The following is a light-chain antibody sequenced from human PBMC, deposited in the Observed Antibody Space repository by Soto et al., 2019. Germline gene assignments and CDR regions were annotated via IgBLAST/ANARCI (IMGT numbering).Light chain of an antibody. CDR3: QQYDSSLLT. J-gene: IGKJ4*01. CDR2: GAS. Sequence: EIVLTQSPGTLSLSPGERATLSCRASQRVSSSFLAWYQQKPGQAPRLLIYGASSRATGIPDRFSGSGSGTDFTLTISRLEPEDLAVYYYQQYDSSLLTFGGGTKVDIK. CDR1: QRVSSSF. V-gene: IGKV3-20*01.